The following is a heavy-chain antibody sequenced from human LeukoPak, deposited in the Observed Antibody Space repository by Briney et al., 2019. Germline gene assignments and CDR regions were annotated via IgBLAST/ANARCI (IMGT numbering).Heavy chain of an antibody. V-gene: IGHV4-59*12. Sequence: PSETLSLTCTVSGGSISSYHWSWIRQPPGKGLEWIGYMYYSGRTNYNPSLKSRVTMSVDTSKKQFSLRLSSVTAADTAVYYCARTPIYYFDNSGYYNWGQGTLVTVSS. CDR1: GGSISSYH. D-gene: IGHD3-22*01. CDR2: MYYSGRT. J-gene: IGHJ4*02. CDR3: ARTPIYYFDNSGYYN.